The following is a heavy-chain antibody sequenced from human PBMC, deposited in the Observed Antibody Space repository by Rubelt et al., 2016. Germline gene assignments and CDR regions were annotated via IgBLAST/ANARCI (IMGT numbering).Heavy chain of an antibody. D-gene: IGHD1-26*01. Sequence: QVQLQESGPGLVKPSETLSLTCTVSGGSISSYYWSWIRQPPGKGLEWIGYIYYSGSTNYNPSLKRRVTIAVDTSKNEFSRKRSAVTAADTAVDYCARTKRALWERVDYWGQGTLVTGAS. CDR2: IYYSGST. V-gene: IGHV4-59*08. CDR3: ARTKRALWERVDY. J-gene: IGHJ4*02. CDR1: GGSISSYY.